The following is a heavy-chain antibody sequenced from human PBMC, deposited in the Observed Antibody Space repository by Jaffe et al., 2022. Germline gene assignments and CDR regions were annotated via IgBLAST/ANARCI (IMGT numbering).Heavy chain of an antibody. CDR3: TRGRLRYRRSFDV. Sequence: QVQLVQSGAEVRKPGASVKVSCQTSENIFTSDDINWVRQAPGQGLEWMGWMNPRSGHTGYAQKFQDRVNMTRDTSQRTAYMQLTSLIAEDTAVYFCTRGRLRYRRSFDVWGQGTKVTVSS. J-gene: IGHJ3*01. CDR1: ENIFTSDD. V-gene: IGHV1-8*01. CDR2: MNPRSGHT. D-gene: IGHD3-16*02.